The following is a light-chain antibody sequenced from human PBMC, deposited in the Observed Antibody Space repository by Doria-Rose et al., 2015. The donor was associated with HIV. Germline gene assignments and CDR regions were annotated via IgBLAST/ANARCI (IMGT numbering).Light chain of an antibody. V-gene: IGKV4-1*01. J-gene: IGKJ3*01. CDR3: QQYYDTPS. CDR1: QRLLFTSNHY. CDR2: WAA. Sequence: DIRMTQSPESLGMSLVARAALHCQSYQRLLFTSNHYLAWYQQKPGQPPKLLIYWAATRQSGVPARFSGSGSGTDFTLTISSLEAEDVAVYYCQQYYDTPSFGPGTTVDIK.